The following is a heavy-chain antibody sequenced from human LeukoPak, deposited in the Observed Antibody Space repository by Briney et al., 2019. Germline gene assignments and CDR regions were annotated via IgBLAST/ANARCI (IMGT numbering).Heavy chain of an antibody. CDR3: ARDKAYCGAECYWGDN. CDR1: GYTFTSYG. V-gene: IGHV1-18*01. CDR2: ISAYNGNT. Sequence: GASVKVSCKASGYTFTSYGISWVRQAPGQGLEWMGWISAYNGNTNYAQKLQGRVTMTTDTSTSTAYMELRSLRSDDTAVDYCARDKAYCGAECYWGDNRGHRTLVTASS. D-gene: IGHD2-21*01. J-gene: IGHJ4*01.